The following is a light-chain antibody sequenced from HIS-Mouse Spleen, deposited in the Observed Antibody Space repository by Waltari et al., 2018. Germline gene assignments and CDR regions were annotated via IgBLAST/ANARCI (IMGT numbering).Light chain of an antibody. V-gene: IGKV3-20*01. CDR1: QSVSSSY. J-gene: IGKJ4*01. Sequence: EIVLTQSPGTLSLSPGERATLPCRASQSVSSSYLAWYQQKPGQAPRLLIDGASSRATGIPDRFSGSGSGTDFTLTISRLEPEDFAVYYCQQYGSSPPLTFGGGTKVEIK. CDR3: QQYGSSPPLT. CDR2: GAS.